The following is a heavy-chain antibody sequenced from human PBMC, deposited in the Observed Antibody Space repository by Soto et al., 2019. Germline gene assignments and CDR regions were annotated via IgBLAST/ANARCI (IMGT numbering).Heavy chain of an antibody. CDR3: ARYSGWFIDY. CDR1: GFIFSRHW. V-gene: IGHV3-7*05. D-gene: IGHD1-26*01. Sequence: VQLVESGGDLVRPGGSLRLSCAASGFIFSRHWMTWVSQAPGKGLEWVANIKHDGTETYLVDSVRGRLTISRDNAKNSVYLQMNSLRVEDTAVYYCARYSGWFIDYWGQGTLVTVSS. CDR2: IKHDGTET. J-gene: IGHJ4*02.